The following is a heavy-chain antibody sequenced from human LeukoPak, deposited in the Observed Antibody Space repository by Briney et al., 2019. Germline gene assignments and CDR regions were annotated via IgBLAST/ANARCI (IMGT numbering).Heavy chain of an antibody. CDR3: AKDGGIAAGGAFDY. J-gene: IGHJ4*02. CDR2: ISGSGGST. CDR1: GFTFSSYG. V-gene: IGHV3-23*01. Sequence: GGSLRLSCAASGFTFSSYGMSWVRQAPGKVLEWVSAISGSGGSTYYADSVKGLFTISRDNSKNTLYLQMNSLRGEDTAVYDWAKDGGIAAGGAFDYWGQGTMVTASS. D-gene: IGHD6-25*01.